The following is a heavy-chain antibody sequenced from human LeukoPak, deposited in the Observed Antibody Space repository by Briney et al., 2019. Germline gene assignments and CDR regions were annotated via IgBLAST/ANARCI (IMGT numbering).Heavy chain of an antibody. V-gene: IGHV4-59*01. CDR3: ASGTIFGVIAPYCFYS. D-gene: IGHD3-3*01. CDR2: IFYGANT. CDR1: AGSISSDY. Sequence: SETLSLTCTVSAGSISSDYWNWIRQVPGRGLEWIGYIFYGANTYYNPSLKDRVTMSMDTSKSQVSLKLTSVTAADTAVYYCASGTIFGVIAPYCFYSWGQGTLVTVSP. J-gene: IGHJ4*02.